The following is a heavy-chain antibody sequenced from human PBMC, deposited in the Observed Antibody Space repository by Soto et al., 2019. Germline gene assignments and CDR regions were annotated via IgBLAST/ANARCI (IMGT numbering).Heavy chain of an antibody. Sequence: QLQLQESGSGLVKPSQTLSLTCAVSGGSISSGGYSWSLIRQPPGKGLEWIGYIYHSGSNYYNPSLKSRGTISVDKSTNQFSLKLSSVTAADTAVYYCARDHAVVTPFFYGMDVWGQGTTVTVSS. CDR2: IYHSGSN. V-gene: IGHV4-30-2*01. D-gene: IGHD2-21*02. CDR3: ARDHAVVTPFFYGMDV. J-gene: IGHJ6*02. CDR1: GGSISSGGYS.